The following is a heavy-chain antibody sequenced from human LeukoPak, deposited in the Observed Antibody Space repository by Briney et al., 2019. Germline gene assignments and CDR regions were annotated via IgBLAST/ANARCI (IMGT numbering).Heavy chain of an antibody. J-gene: IGHJ4*01. CDR3: ARDLGWFYFDQ. D-gene: IGHD3-3*01. V-gene: IGHV3-23*01. CDR1: GFTFSSYE. CDR2: LNSRSDSI. Sequence: GGSLRLSGAASGFTFSSYEMNWVRRAPGKGLEWGSGLNSRSDSIYDADSVKGRFTISRDNSKNTLYLQMNSLRPEDTAIYYCARDLGWFYFDQWGHGTLVTVPS.